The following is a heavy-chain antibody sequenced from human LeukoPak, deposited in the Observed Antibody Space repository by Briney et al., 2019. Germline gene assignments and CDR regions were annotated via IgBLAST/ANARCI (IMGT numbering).Heavy chain of an antibody. D-gene: IGHD3-3*01. CDR3: ARAVDTIFGVVIWNDAFDI. J-gene: IGHJ3*02. V-gene: IGHV4-39*07. CDR1: GGSISSSSYY. CDR2: IYYSGST. Sequence: SETLSLTCTVSGGSISSSSYYWGWIRQPPGKGLEWIGSIYYSGSTYYNPSLKSRVTISVDTSKNQFSLKLSSVTAADTAVYYCARAVDTIFGVVIWNDAFDIWGQGTMVTVSS.